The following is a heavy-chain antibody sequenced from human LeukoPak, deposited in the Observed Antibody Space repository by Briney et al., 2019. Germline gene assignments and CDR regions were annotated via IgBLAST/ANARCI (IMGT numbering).Heavy chain of an antibody. Sequence: GGSLRLSCAASGFTFRNYYMSWIRQAPGKGLEWVSYISSSGDAIYSADSVKGRFTISRDNAKNSLYLQMDSLRVEDTAVYYCVRDPRGSYPFDYWGQGTLVTVSS. V-gene: IGHV3-11*01. D-gene: IGHD1-26*01. CDR3: VRDPRGSYPFDY. J-gene: IGHJ4*02. CDR1: GFTFRNYY. CDR2: ISSSGDAI.